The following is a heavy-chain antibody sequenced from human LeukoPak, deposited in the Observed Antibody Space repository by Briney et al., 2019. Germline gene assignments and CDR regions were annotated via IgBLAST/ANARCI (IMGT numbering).Heavy chain of an antibody. CDR1: GGSFSGYY. CDR2: INHSGST. Sequence: SETLSLTCAVYGGSFSGYYWSWIRQPPGKGLEWIGEINHSGSTNYNPSLKSRVTISVDTSENQFSLKLSSVTAADTAVYYCARRLEAAIPDYWGQGTLVTVSS. D-gene: IGHD2-2*02. V-gene: IGHV4-34*01. CDR3: ARRLEAAIPDY. J-gene: IGHJ4*02.